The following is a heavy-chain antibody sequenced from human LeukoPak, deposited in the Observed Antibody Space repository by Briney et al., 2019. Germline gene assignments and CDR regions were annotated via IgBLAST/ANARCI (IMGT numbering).Heavy chain of an antibody. Sequence: ASVKVSCKASGYTFTCYYMHWVRQAPGQGLEWMGWINPNSGGTNYAQKFQGRVTMTRDTSIRTAYMDLSRLRPDDTAVYYCARESSYGGNEDWFDPWGQGTLVTVSS. D-gene: IGHD4-23*01. V-gene: IGHV1-2*02. CDR3: ARESSYGGNEDWFDP. J-gene: IGHJ5*02. CDR1: GYTFTCYY. CDR2: INPNSGGT.